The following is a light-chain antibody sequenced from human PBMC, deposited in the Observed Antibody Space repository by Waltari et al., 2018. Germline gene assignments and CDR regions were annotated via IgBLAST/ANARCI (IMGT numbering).Light chain of an antibody. CDR3: AAWDDSLNGVI. Sequence: QSVLTQPPSASGTPGQRVTISCSVGTSSIGSNYVNWYQQLPGAAPQLLSYTTHQRPAGVPDRFSGSKTGTSASLAISGRQSEDEADYYCAAWDDSLNGVILGGGTKLTV. CDR1: TSSIGSNY. CDR2: TTH. V-gene: IGLV1-44*01. J-gene: IGLJ2*01.